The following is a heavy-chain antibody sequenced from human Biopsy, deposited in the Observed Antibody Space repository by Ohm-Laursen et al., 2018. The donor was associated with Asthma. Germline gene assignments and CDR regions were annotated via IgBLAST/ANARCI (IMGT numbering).Heavy chain of an antibody. D-gene: IGHD7-27*01. CDR1: GGSMSSSSYY. J-gene: IGHJ4*02. V-gene: IGHV4-39*01. CDR3: ARHWDWGSFFDY. CDR2: ISYTGSA. Sequence: SQTLSLTCTVSGGSMSSSSYYWGWIRQPPGKGLEWMGSISYTGSAYHNPSLKSRVTIFVDTSKNHFSLKLSSVTAADTAVYYCARHWDWGSFFDYWGQGTPVTVSS.